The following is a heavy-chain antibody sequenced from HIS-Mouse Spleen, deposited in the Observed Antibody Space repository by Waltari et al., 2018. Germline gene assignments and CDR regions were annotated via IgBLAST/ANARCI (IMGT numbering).Heavy chain of an antibody. CDR1: GGSFSGYY. D-gene: IGHD6-13*01. CDR2: INHSGST. J-gene: IGHJ3*02. Sequence: QVQLQQWGAGLLKPSETLSLTCAVYGGSFSGYYWSWIRQPPGKGLEWIGEINHSGSTHYSPSLKSRVTISVDTSKNQFSLKLSSVTAADTAVYYCARRIAAADDAFDIWGQGTMVTVSS. CDR3: ARRIAAADDAFDI. V-gene: IGHV4-34*01.